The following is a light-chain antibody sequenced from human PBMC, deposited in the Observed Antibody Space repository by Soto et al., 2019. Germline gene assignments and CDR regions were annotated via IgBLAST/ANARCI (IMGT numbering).Light chain of an antibody. Sequence: DIQMTQSPSTLSASVGDRVTITCRASQTIGSWLAWYPQKPGKAPKLLIFDASSLESGVPSRFSGSGSGTHFTLTISSLQPDDFATYYCQQYNNYSNTFGHGTKVEV. J-gene: IGKJ2*01. CDR2: DAS. CDR3: QQYNNYSNT. V-gene: IGKV1-5*01. CDR1: QTIGSW.